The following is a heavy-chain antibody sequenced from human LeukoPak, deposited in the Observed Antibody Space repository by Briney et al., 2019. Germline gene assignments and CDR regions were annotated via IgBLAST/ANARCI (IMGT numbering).Heavy chain of an antibody. J-gene: IGHJ5*02. CDR1: GYTFTDYY. CDR2: ISPSRGGT. D-gene: IGHD1-26*01. Sequence: ASVKVSCEASGYTFTDYYIHWVRQAPGQGLEWMGWISPSRGGTNYAQNFQGRVTMTRDTSISTAYMELSRVRSDDTAVYYCARGGRKDVGAYNWFDPWGQGTLVTVSS. CDR3: ARGGRKDVGAYNWFDP. V-gene: IGHV1-2*02.